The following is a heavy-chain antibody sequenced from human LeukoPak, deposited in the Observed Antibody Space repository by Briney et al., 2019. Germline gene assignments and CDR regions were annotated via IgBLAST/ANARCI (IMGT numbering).Heavy chain of an antibody. V-gene: IGHV5-51*01. CDR1: GYRFTDYW. J-gene: IGHJ4*02. Sequence: GESLKISCKASGYRFTDYWIGWVRQMPGKGLEWMGIVFPGDSETRNNPSFQGQVTISVDKSISTAHMELSRLRSDDTAVYYCARLGCSSTSCYDYWGQGTLVTVSS. D-gene: IGHD2-2*01. CDR2: VFPGDSET. CDR3: ARLGCSSTSCYDY.